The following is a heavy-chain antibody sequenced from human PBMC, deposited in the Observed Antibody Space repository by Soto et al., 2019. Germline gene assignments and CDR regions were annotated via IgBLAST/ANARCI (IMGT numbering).Heavy chain of an antibody. Sequence: ASVKVSCKASGYTFTSYGISWVRQAPGQGLEWMGWISAYNGNTNYAQKLQGRVTMTTDTSTSTAYMELRSLRSDDTAVYYCASLQEECWSGDIELWFDPWGQGTLVTVSS. CDR1: GYTFTSYG. J-gene: IGHJ5*02. CDR2: ISAYNGNT. V-gene: IGHV1-18*01. CDR3: ASLQEECWSGDIELWFDP. D-gene: IGHD3-3*01.